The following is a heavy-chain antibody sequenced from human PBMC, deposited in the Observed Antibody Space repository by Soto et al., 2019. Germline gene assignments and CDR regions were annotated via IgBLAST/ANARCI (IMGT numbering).Heavy chain of an antibody. D-gene: IGHD3-10*02. J-gene: IGHJ4*02. Sequence: SETLSLTCAVYGGSFRGYYWTWIRQPPGKGLEWIGEITHSGSTNYNPSLKSRVTISVDTSKNQFSLNLNSVTAADTAVYYCARSSVRGWSYWGQGTLVTVSS. CDR3: ARSSVRGWSY. CDR2: ITHSGST. CDR1: GGSFRGYY. V-gene: IGHV4-34*01.